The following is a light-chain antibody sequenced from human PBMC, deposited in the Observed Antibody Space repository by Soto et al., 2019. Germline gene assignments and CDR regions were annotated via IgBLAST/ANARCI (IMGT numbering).Light chain of an antibody. Sequence: EIVLTQSPGTLSLSQLERATPSFMASQSVSSSYLAWYQQKPGQAPRLLIYGASSRATVIPDRFSGSGSGTDFTLTISRLEPEDFAVYYCQLYGVSSPRITFGQGTRLEIK. CDR2: GAS. J-gene: IGKJ5*01. V-gene: IGKV3-20*01. CDR1: QSVSSSY. CDR3: QLYGVSSPRIT.